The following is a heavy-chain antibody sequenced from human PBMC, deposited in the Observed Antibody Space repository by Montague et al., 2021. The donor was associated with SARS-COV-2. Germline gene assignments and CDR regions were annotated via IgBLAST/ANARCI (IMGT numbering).Heavy chain of an antibody. D-gene: IGHD3-3*01. CDR2: XYWDDDK. J-gene: IGHJ3*02. CDR3: ARRITIYAFDI. V-gene: IGHV2-5*02. CDR1: GFSLSTSEVG. Sequence: PALVKPTQTLTLTCTFSGFSLSTSEVGVGWIRQPPGKALEWLALXYWDDDKRYSPSLKSRLTITKDTSKNQVVLTMTNMDPVDTATYYCARRITIYAFDIWGQGTMVTVSS.